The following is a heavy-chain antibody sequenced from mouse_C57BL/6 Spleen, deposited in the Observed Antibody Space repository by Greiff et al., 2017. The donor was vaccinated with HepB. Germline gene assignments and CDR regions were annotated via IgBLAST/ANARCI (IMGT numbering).Heavy chain of an antibody. CDR1: GFTFSSYA. D-gene: IGHD1-1*01. Sequence: EVNLVESGGGLVKPGGSLKLSCAASGFTFSSYAMSWVRQTPEKRLEWVATISDGGSYTYYPDNVKGRFTISRDNAKNNLYLQMSHLKSEDTAMYYCARGGGSTLDWFAYWGQGTLVTVSA. CDR3: ARGGGSTLDWFAY. V-gene: IGHV5-4*03. J-gene: IGHJ3*01. CDR2: ISDGGSYT.